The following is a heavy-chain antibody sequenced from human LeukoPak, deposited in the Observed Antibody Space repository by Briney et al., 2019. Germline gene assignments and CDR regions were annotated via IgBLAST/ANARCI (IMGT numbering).Heavy chain of an antibody. Sequence: PGGSLRLSCAASGFTFSSYAMSWVRQAPGKGLEWVSAISGSGGSTYYADSVKGRFTISRDNSKNTLYLQMNSLRAEDTAVYYCAKDRGLCGSGSYSDYWGQGTLVTVSS. J-gene: IGHJ4*02. CDR2: ISGSGGST. CDR3: AKDRGLCGSGSYSDY. D-gene: IGHD3-10*01. V-gene: IGHV3-23*01. CDR1: GFTFSSYA.